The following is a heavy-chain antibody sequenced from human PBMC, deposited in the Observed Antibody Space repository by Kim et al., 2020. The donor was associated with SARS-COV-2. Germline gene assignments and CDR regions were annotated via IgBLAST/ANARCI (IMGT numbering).Heavy chain of an antibody. CDR2: IYHSGST. Sequence: SETLSLTCAVSGGSISSSNWWSWVRQPPGKGLEWIGGIYHSGSTNYNPSLKSRVTISVDKSKNQFSLKLSSVTAADTAVYYCARGGTMVRGVSNYYYYYGMDVWGQGTTVTVSS. CDR3: ARGGTMVRGVSNYYYYYGMDV. CDR1: GGSISSSNW. D-gene: IGHD3-10*01. J-gene: IGHJ6*02. V-gene: IGHV4-4*02.